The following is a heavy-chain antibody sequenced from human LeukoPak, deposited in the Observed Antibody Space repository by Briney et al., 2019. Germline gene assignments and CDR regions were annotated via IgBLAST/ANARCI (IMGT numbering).Heavy chain of an antibody. J-gene: IGHJ4*02. CDR3: ARQVVVATITYFDY. D-gene: IGHD5-12*01. V-gene: IGHV3-66*04. Sequence: PGGSLRLSCAVSGFTFSSYGMSWVRQAPGKGLEWVSVIYSGGSTYYADSVKGRFTISRDNSKNTLYLQMNSLRAEDTAVYYCARQVVVATITYFDYWGQGTLVTVSS. CDR2: IYSGGST. CDR1: GFTFSSYG.